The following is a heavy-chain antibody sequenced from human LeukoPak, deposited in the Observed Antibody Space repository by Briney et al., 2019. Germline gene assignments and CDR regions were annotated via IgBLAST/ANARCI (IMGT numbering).Heavy chain of an antibody. CDR3: ARATYYYDSSGPDY. Sequence: SETLSLTCTVSGGSISSGGYYWSWIRQHPGKGLEWIGYIYYSGSTYYNPSLKSRVTISVDTSKNQFSLKLSSVTAADTAVYYCARATYYYDSSGPDYWGQGTLVTVSS. CDR2: IYYSGST. J-gene: IGHJ4*02. D-gene: IGHD3-22*01. CDR1: GGSISSGGYY. V-gene: IGHV4-31*03.